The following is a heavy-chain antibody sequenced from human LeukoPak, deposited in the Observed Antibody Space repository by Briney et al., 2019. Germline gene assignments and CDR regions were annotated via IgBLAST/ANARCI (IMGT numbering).Heavy chain of an antibody. CDR1: GYTFTIYG. CDR2: ISAYNGNT. D-gene: IGHD2-15*01. Sequence: ASVTVSCKASGYTFTIYGISWVRQAPGQELEWMGCISAYNGNTNYAQKLQSRVTMTTDTSTSTAYMELRSLRSDDTAVYYCARDYRYCSGGSCYSGYWGQGTLVTVSS. J-gene: IGHJ4*02. CDR3: ARDYRYCSGGSCYSGY. V-gene: IGHV1-18*01.